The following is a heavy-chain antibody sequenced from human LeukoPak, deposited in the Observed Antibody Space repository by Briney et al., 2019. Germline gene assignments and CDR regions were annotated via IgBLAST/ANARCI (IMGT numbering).Heavy chain of an antibody. D-gene: IGHD3-10*02. CDR1: GFTFDDYA. J-gene: IGHJ6*04. Sequence: GGCLRLSCAVSGFTFDDYARHWVRQVRGEGLEWVSGINWNSDSIGYAVRGGFTITRDNAKNPLYMQMNSLRAEDTAVYYCAELGIPMTGGVWGKGTPVTISS. V-gene: IGHV3-9*01. CDR2: INWNSDSI. CDR3: AELGIPMTGGV.